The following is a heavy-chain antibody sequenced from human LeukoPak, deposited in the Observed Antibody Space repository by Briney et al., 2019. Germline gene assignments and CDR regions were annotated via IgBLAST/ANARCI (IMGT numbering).Heavy chain of an antibody. Sequence: PSETLSLTCTVSGGSISSYYWSWIRQPAGKGLEWIGRIYTSGSTNYNPSLKSRVTMSVDTSKNQFSLKLSSVTAADTAVYYCATGSGSSWYSYYYYYYMDVWGKGTTVTVSS. CDR1: GGSISSYY. CDR3: ATGSGSSWYSYYYYYYMDV. J-gene: IGHJ6*03. CDR2: IYTSGST. D-gene: IGHD6-13*01. V-gene: IGHV4-4*07.